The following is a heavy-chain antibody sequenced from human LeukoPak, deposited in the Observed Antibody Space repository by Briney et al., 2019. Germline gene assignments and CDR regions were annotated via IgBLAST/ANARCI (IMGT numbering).Heavy chain of an antibody. Sequence: PGGSLRLSYAASGFTFSSYGMHWVRQAPGKGLEWVAVISYDGSNKYYADSVKGRFTISRDNSKNTLYLQMNSLRAEDTAVYYCAKEVLSVAGTEMDYWGQGTLVTVSS. CDR2: ISYDGSNK. CDR3: AKEVLSVAGTEMDY. D-gene: IGHD6-19*01. CDR1: GFTFSSYG. V-gene: IGHV3-30*18. J-gene: IGHJ4*02.